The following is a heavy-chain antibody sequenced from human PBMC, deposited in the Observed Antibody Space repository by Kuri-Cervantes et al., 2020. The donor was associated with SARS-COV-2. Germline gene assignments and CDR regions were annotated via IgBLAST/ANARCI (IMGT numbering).Heavy chain of an antibody. V-gene: IGHV4-39*01. J-gene: IGHJ4*02. CDR1: GGSISSSSYH. CDR2: IYYSGST. Sequence: GSLRLSCTVSGGSISSSSYHWGWIRQPPGKGLEWIGSIYYSGSTYYNPSLKSRVTISVDTSKNQFSLKLSSVTAADTAVYYCARLPATVTPHYWGQGTLVTVSS. D-gene: IGHD4-17*01. CDR3: ARLPATVTPHY.